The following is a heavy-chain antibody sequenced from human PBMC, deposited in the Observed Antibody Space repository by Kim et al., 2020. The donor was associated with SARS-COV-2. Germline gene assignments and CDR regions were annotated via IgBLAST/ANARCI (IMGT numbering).Heavy chain of an antibody. CDR3: ARDHVGGGSYYFDY. Sequence: AQKFQGRVTITADESTSTAYIELSSLRSEDTAVYYCARDHVGGGSYYFDYWGQGTLVTVSS. V-gene: IGHV1-69*01. J-gene: IGHJ4*02. D-gene: IGHD1-26*01.